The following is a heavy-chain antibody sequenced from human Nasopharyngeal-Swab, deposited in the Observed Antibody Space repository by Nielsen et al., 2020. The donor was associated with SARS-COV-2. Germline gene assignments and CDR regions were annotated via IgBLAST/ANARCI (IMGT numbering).Heavy chain of an antibody. V-gene: IGHV3-74*01. Sequence: GGSLRLSFEAYGFTFSSYWMHWVGKAPGKGLVWVSRTNEDETTTEYADSAKGRFAISRDNAKNTLYLQMNSLRAEDTAIYYCASDLSCRGDYWGQGTLVTVAS. D-gene: IGHD6-25*01. J-gene: IGHJ4*02. CDR3: ASDLSCRGDY. CDR1: GFTFSSYW. CDR2: TNEDETTT.